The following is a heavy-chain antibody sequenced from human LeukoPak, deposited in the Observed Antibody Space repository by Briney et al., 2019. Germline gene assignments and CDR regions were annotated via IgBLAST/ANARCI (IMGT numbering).Heavy chain of an antibody. V-gene: IGHV3-30*18. J-gene: IGHJ4*02. CDR2: ISYDGSNK. Sequence: PGGSLRLSCAASGFTFSSYGMHGVRQAPGKGLEWVAVISYDGSNKYYADSVKGRFTISRDNSKNTLYLQMNSLRAEDTAVYYCAKDLERYCSSSSCYYPDYWGQGTLVTVSS. CDR1: GFTFSSYG. D-gene: IGHD2-2*01. CDR3: AKDLERYCSSSSCYYPDY.